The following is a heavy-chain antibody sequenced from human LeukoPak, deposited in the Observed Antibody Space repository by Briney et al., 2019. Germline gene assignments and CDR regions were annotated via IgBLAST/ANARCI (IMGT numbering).Heavy chain of an antibody. CDR3: AKGKSGWFSGADY. D-gene: IGHD6-19*01. J-gene: IGHJ4*02. CDR2: VNWNSDRK. Sequence: PGRSLRLSCAASGFTFGTNLMNWVRQAPGKGLEWVSGVNWNSDRKGYAGSVKGRFTVSRDNARKYVFLQMNSLRVEDTAIYYCAKGKSGWFSGADYWGQGTLVTVSS. V-gene: IGHV3-9*01. CDR1: GFTFGTNL.